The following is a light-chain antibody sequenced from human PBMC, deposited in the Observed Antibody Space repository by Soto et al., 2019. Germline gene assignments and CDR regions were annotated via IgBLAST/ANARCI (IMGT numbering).Light chain of an antibody. J-gene: IGKJ1*01. CDR1: QSVSSD. Sequence: EVVMTQSPATLSVSPGERATLSCRASQSVSSDLAWYQHKPGQAPRLLIYGASVLATGIPARFSGSGSGTEFTLTISSLQSEDFAVYYCQQYNNWWTFGLGTKVDIK. CDR3: QQYNNWWT. CDR2: GAS. V-gene: IGKV3D-15*01.